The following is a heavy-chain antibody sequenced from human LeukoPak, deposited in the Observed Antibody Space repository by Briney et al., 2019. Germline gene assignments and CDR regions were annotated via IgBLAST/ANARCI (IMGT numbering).Heavy chain of an antibody. Sequence: GGSLRLSCAASTFTFAMSWVRQAPGKGLEWVSAISGSGGSTYYADSVKGRFTISRDNSKNTLYLQMNSLRAEDTAVYYCAKDVGGYPDVWGKGTTVTVSS. CDR2: ISGSGGST. J-gene: IGHJ6*04. D-gene: IGHD1-26*01. CDR1: TFTFA. V-gene: IGHV3-23*01. CDR3: AKDVGGYPDV.